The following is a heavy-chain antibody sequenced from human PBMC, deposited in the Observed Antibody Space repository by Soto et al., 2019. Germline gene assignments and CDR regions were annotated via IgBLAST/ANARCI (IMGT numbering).Heavy chain of an antibody. CDR3: ATAAGYGSGSYYNYGMDV. CDR2: FDPEDGET. Sequence: ASVKVSCKVSGYTLTELSMHWVRQAPGKGLEWMGGFDPEDGETIYAQKFQGRVTMTEDTSTDTAYMELSSLRSEDTAVYYCATAAGYGSGSYYNYGMDVWGQGTTVTV. CDR1: GYTLTELS. V-gene: IGHV1-24*01. J-gene: IGHJ6*02. D-gene: IGHD3-10*01.